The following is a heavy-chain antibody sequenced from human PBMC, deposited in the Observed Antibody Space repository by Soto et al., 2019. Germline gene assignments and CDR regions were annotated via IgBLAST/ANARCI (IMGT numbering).Heavy chain of an antibody. Sequence: CSHWIRQAPGKGLEWVSRVISDGNTIDYADSVKGRFTVSRDNAKSTLYLQMNSLRAEDTAVYYCATAEAAHWVTGTLVTVSS. CDR2: VISDGNTI. CDR1: C. J-gene: IGHJ4*02. CDR3: ATAEAAH. V-gene: IGHV3-74*01.